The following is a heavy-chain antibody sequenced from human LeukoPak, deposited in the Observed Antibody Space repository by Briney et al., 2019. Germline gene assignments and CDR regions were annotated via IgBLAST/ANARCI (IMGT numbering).Heavy chain of an antibody. J-gene: IGHJ4*02. CDR2: ISAYNGNT. Sequence: ASVKVSCKASGYTFTSYGISWVRQAPGQGLKWMGWISAYNGNTNYAQKLQGRVTMTTDTSTSTAYMELRSLRSDDTAVYYCARAPGYSYGYSYFDYWGQGTLVTVSS. CDR3: ARAPGYSYGYSYFDY. D-gene: IGHD5-18*01. CDR1: GYTFTSYG. V-gene: IGHV1-18*01.